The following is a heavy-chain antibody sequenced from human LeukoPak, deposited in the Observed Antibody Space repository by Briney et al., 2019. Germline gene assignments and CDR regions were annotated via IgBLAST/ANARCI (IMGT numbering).Heavy chain of an antibody. Sequence: GGSLRLSCAASGFTFNNYAMIWVRQAPGKGLEWVSAISGSGGSTYYTDSVKGRFTISRDNSKNTLYLQMSSLRAEDTAAYYCAKVGDSSGYYATHFDYWGQGTLVTVSS. J-gene: IGHJ4*02. V-gene: IGHV3-23*01. CDR1: GFTFNNYA. CDR2: ISGSGGST. CDR3: AKVGDSSGYYATHFDY. D-gene: IGHD3-22*01.